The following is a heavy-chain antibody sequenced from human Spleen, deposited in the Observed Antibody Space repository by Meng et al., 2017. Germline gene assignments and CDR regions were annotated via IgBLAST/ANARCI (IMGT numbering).Heavy chain of an antibody. D-gene: IGHD3-9*01. J-gene: IGHJ4*02. CDR2: ISGSGGST. CDR3: AKGAHVDYDILTGYYNEYYFDY. CDR1: GFTFSSYA. V-gene: IGHV3-23*01. Sequence: GESLKISCAASGFTFSSYAMSWVRQAPGKGLEWVSAISGSGGSTYYADSVKGRFTISRGNSKNTLYLQMNSLRAEDTAVYYCAKGAHVDYDILTGYYNEYYFDYWGQGTLVTVSS.